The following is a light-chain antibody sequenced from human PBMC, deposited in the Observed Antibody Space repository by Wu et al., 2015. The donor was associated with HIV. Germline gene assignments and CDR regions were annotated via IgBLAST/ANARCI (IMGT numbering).Light chain of an antibody. CDR1: QSIDKW. Sequence: DIQMTQSPSTLSASVGDRVTITCRASQSIDKWLAWYQQKPGKAPKLLIYKASNLESGVPSRFSGTGSETDFTLTISSLQPEDFASYYCQQSRSVPLTFGGGTKVEIK. V-gene: IGKV1-5*03. J-gene: IGKJ4*01. CDR2: KAS. CDR3: QQSRSVPLT.